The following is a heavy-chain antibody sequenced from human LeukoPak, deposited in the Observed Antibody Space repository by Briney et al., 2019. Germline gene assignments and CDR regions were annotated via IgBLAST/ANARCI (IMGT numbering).Heavy chain of an antibody. D-gene: IGHD6-13*01. V-gene: IGHV4-4*07. CDR1: GGSISSYY. CDR2: IYTSGST. CDR3: ARENPIAAAGTSQDYYYYGMDV. Sequence: SETLSLTCTVSGGSISSYYWSWIRQPAGKGLEWIGRIYTSGSTNYNPSLKSRVTMSVDTSKNQFSLKLSSVTAADTAVYYCARENPIAAAGTSQDYYYYGMDVWGQGTTVTVSS. J-gene: IGHJ6*02.